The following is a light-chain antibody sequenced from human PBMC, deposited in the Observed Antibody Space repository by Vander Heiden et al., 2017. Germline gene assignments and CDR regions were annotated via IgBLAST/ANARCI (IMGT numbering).Light chain of an antibody. CDR1: SSNIGAVYD. CDR2: GNS. J-gene: IGLJ3*02. Sequence: QSVLTQPPSVSGAPGQRVTTSCTGSSSNIGAVYDVHWYQQLPGTAPKLLIYGNSNRPSGVPDRFSGSKSGTSASLAITGLQAEDEADYYCQSYDNRLSGWVFGGGTRLTVL. CDR3: QSYDNRLSGWV. V-gene: IGLV1-40*01.